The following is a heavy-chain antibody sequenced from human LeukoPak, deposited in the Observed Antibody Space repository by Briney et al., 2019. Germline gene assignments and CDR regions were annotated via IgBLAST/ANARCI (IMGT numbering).Heavy chain of an antibody. Sequence: GGSLRLSCAASGFTFSSYVMSWVRQAPGKGLEWVSTISGSGGSTYYADSVKGRFTISRDNSKNTLYLQMNSPRAEDTAVYYCAKDSGSGSYYRTVGVIDYWGQGTLVTVSS. J-gene: IGHJ4*02. D-gene: IGHD3-10*01. CDR3: AKDSGSGSYYRTVGVIDY. V-gene: IGHV3-23*01. CDR2: ISGSGGST. CDR1: GFTFSSYV.